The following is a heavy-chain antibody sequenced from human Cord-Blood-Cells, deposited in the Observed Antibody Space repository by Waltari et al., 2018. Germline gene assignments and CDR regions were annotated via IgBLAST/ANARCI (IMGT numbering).Heavy chain of an antibody. Sequence: QVQLVQSGAEVKKPGSSVKVSCKASGGTFSSYAISWVRQAPGQGLEWMGGIIPNFGTAKYAQKFQGRVTITADESTSTAYMELSSLRSEDTAVYYCARVGYDSSGYTTGWFDPWGQGTLVTVSS. D-gene: IGHD3-22*01. J-gene: IGHJ5*02. CDR2: IIPNFGTA. CDR3: ARVGYDSSGYTTGWFDP. V-gene: IGHV1-69*01. CDR1: GGTFSSYA.